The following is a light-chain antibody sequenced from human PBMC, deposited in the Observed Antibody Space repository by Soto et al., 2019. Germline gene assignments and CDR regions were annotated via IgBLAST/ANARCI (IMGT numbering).Light chain of an antibody. J-gene: IGLJ3*02. CDR1: SSDVGGYKY. Sequence: QSALTQPASVSGSPGQSITLSCTGTSSDVGGYKYVSWYQQHPGEAPKLMISQVSNRPSGVSDRFSGSKSGNTASLTISGLQAEDEADYYCGSFTSSSTWVFGGGTQLTVL. CDR2: QVS. CDR3: GSFTSSSTWV. V-gene: IGLV2-14*01.